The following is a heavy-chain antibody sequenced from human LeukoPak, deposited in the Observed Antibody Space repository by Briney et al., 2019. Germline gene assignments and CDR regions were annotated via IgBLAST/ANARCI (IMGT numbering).Heavy chain of an antibody. Sequence: ASVKVSCKASGYTFTSYGISWVRQAPGQGLEWMGWISACNGNTNYAQKLQGRVTMTTDTSTSTAYMELRSLRSDDTAVYYCARVTMIVVITSTFDAFDIWGQGTMVTVSS. J-gene: IGHJ3*02. CDR1: GYTFTSYG. CDR2: ISACNGNT. CDR3: ARVTMIVVITSTFDAFDI. D-gene: IGHD3-22*01. V-gene: IGHV1-18*01.